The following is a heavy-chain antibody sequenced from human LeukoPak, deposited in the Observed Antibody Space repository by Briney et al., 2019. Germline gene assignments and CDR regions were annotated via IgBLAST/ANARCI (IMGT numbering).Heavy chain of an antibody. D-gene: IGHD3-10*01. CDR2: ISRSGSSI. CDR1: GFSFSDYY. CDR3: ARDRGPIREESYYSYYLDV. Sequence: GGSLRLSCAASGFSFSDYYMSWIRQAPGKGLEYISYISRSGSSIYYADSEKGRFTISRDNAKHSLYLQMNSLRAEDTAVYHCARDRGPIREESYYSYYLDVWGKGTTVTVSS. V-gene: IGHV3-11*01. J-gene: IGHJ6*03.